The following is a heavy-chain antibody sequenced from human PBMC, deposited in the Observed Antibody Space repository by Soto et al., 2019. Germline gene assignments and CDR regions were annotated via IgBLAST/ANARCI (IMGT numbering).Heavy chain of an antibody. D-gene: IGHD1-20*01. J-gene: IGHJ4*02. CDR1: GGSISSGGYS. Sequence: PSETLSLTCAVSGGSISSGGYSWSWIRQPPGKGLEWIGYIYHSGSTYYNPSLKSRVTISVDRSKNQFSLKLSSVTAADTAASYCAGLRRYHWNGRESPDSWGQGTLVTVSS. V-gene: IGHV4-30-2*01. CDR2: IYHSGST. CDR3: AGLRRYHWNGRESPDS.